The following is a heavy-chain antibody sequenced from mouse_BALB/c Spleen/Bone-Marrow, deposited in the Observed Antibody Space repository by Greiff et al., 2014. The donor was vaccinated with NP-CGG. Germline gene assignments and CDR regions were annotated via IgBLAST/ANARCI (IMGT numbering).Heavy chain of an antibody. V-gene: IGHV3-8*02. Sequence: EVKLQESGPSLVKPSQTLSLTCSVTGDSITSGYWNWIRKFPGNKLEYMGYISYSGRTYYNPSLKSRISITRDTSKNQYYPQLNSVTTEDTATYYCARAGYRYDVGYAMDYWGQGTSVTVSS. J-gene: IGHJ4*01. D-gene: IGHD2-14*01. CDR1: GDSITSGY. CDR3: ARAGYRYDVGYAMDY. CDR2: ISYSGRT.